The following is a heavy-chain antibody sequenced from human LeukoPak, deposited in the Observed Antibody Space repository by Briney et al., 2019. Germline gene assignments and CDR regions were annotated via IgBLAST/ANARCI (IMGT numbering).Heavy chain of an antibody. CDR2: ISSSSSYI. CDR3: ARDRPSSVAGFDY. Sequence: PGGSLRLSCAASGFTFSDYNMNWVRQSPEKGLEWVSSISSSSSYIYYADSVKGRFTISRDNAKNSLYLQMNSLRAEDTAVYYCARDRPSSVAGFDYWGQGTLVTVSS. V-gene: IGHV3-21*01. D-gene: IGHD6-19*01. J-gene: IGHJ4*02. CDR1: GFTFSDYN.